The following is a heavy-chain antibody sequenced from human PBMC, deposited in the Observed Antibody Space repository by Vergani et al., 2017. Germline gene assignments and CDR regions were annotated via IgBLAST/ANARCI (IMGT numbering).Heavy chain of an antibody. CDR1: GYTFTGYY. Sequence: QVQLVQSGAEVKKPGASVKVSCKASGYTFTGYYMHWVRQAPGQGLVWMGWINPNSGGTNYAQKFQGRVTMTRDTSISTAYMELSRLRSDDTAVYYCARVAAGYDFWKYGMDVWGQGTTVTVSS. J-gene: IGHJ6*02. CDR3: ARVAAGYDFWKYGMDV. D-gene: IGHD3-3*01. V-gene: IGHV1-2*02. CDR2: INPNSGGT.